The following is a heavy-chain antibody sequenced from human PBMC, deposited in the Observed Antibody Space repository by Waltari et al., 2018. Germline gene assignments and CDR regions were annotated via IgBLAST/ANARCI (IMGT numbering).Heavy chain of an antibody. J-gene: IGHJ3*02. CDR1: GFSLSTSGVG. D-gene: IGHD3-3*01. Sequence: QITLKESGPTLVKPTQTLTLTCTFSGFSLSTSGVGVGWIRQPPGQALEWLALIYWNDDKRYSPSLKSRLTITKDTSKNQVVLTMTNMDPVDTATYYCAHRQPPDYYDFWSGQPHDAFDIWGQGTMVTVSS. V-gene: IGHV2-5*01. CDR3: AHRQPPDYYDFWSGQPHDAFDI. CDR2: IYWNDDK.